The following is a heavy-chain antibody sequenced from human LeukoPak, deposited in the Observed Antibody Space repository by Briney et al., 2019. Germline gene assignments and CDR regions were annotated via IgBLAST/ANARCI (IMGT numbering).Heavy chain of an antibody. CDR1: GYTFTNYY. J-gene: IGHJ4*02. CDR2: INPSVGTT. V-gene: IGHV1-46*01. D-gene: IGHD3-10*01. CDR3: ARSVFPYCSGSPYNVDVRQNSYFDF. Sequence: ASVKVSCKASGYTFTNYYIHWVRQAPGQGLAWMGTINPSVGTTRSAQGRVSLTRDTSTSTVYMELSTLRSEGTAVYYCARSVFPYCSGSPYNVDVRQNSYFDFWGQGTLVTVSS.